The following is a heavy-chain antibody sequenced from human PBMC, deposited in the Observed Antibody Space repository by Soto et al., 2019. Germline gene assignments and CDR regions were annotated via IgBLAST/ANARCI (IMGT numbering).Heavy chain of an antibody. CDR3: ARSGANYYYVMDV. D-gene: IGHD3-10*01. V-gene: IGHV1-46*01. CDR1: GYTFTSYG. J-gene: IGHJ6*02. CDR2: INPSGGST. Sequence: ASVKVSCKASGYTFTSYGISWVRQAPGQGLEWMGIINPSGGSTSYAQKFQGRVTMTRDTSTSTVYMELSSLRSEDTAVYYCARSGANYYYVMDVSGQRTTVIVSS.